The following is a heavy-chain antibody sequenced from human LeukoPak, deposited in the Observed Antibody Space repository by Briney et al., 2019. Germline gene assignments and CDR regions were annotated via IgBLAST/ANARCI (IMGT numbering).Heavy chain of an antibody. CDR1: GFTFNNYA. CDR2: ISGSGDST. D-gene: IGHD2-21*01. CDR3: AKDQGVHLFDI. V-gene: IGHV3-23*01. Sequence: GGSLRLSCTASGFTFNNYAMSWVRQAPGKGLEWVSAISGSGDSTYHADSVKGRFTISRDNSKNTLYLQMNSLRAEDTAVYYCAKDQGVHLFDIWGHGTMVTVSS. J-gene: IGHJ3*02.